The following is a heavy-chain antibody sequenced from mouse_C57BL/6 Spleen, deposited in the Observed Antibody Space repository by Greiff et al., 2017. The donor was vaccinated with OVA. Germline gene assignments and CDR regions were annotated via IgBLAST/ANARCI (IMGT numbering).Heavy chain of an antibody. D-gene: IGHD2-4*01. CDR3: ARHEEYYDYDGYAMDY. V-gene: IGHV1-62-2*01. Sequence: QVQLKESGAELVKPGASVKLSCKASGYTFTEYTIHWVKQRSGQGLEWIGWFYPGSGSIKYNEKFKDKATLTADKSSSTVYMELSRLTSEDSAVYFCARHEEYYDYDGYAMDYWGQGTSVTVSS. J-gene: IGHJ4*01. CDR1: GYTFTEYT. CDR2: FYPGSGSI.